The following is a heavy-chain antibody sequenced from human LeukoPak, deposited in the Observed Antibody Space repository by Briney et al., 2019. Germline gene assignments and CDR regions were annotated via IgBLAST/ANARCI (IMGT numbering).Heavy chain of an antibody. CDR2: ISWNSGSI. D-gene: IGHD4-17*01. Sequence: GGSLRLSCAASGFTFDDYAMHWVRPAPGKGLEWVSGISWNSGSIGYADSVKGRFTISRDNAKNSLYLQMNSLRAEDTALYYCAKGSVDYGDYVFDYWGQGTLITVSS. CDR1: GFTFDDYA. V-gene: IGHV3-9*01. CDR3: AKGSVDYGDYVFDY. J-gene: IGHJ4*02.